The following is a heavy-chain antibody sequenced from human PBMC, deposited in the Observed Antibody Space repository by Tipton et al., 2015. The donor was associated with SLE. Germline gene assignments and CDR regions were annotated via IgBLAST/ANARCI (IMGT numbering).Heavy chain of an antibody. CDR2: IDYSGST. CDR3: ARELLSPMTTVHWYFDL. Sequence: TLSLTCTVSGGSISSHYWSWIRRPPGKALEWIAYIDYSGSTNYNPSLKSRVTMSVDTSENQLSLKLNSMTAADTAVYYCARELLSPMTTVHWYFDLWGRGTLVTVSS. V-gene: IGHV4-59*11. D-gene: IGHD4-11*01. J-gene: IGHJ2*01. CDR1: GGSISSHY.